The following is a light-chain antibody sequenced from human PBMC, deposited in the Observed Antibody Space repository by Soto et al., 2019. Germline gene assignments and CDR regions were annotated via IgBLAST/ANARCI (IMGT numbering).Light chain of an antibody. V-gene: IGKV3-15*01. CDR1: QSISFN. Sequence: EIVMTQSPAALSVSPGERVTLSCRASQSISFNLAWYQQKPGQAPRLLIYIASTRAAGIPARFSGSGSGTEFTLTISSLQSEDFAVYYCQQYYNWPPITFGQGTRLEIK. CDR3: QQYYNWPPIT. J-gene: IGKJ5*01. CDR2: IAS.